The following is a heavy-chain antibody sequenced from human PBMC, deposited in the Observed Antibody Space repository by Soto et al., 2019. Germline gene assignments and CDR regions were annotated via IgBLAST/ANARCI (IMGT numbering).Heavy chain of an antibody. J-gene: IGHJ6*02. D-gene: IGHD6-13*01. CDR1: GGSFSGSY. Sequence: QVQLQQWGAGLLKPSETLSLTCAVYGGSFSGSYWSWIRQPPGKGLEWIGEINHSGSTNYNPSLKRRVTISEDTSKNQFSLKLSSVTAADAAVYYCAGQLVPYYYGMDVWGQGTTVTVSS. V-gene: IGHV4-34*01. CDR2: INHSGST. CDR3: AGQLVPYYYGMDV.